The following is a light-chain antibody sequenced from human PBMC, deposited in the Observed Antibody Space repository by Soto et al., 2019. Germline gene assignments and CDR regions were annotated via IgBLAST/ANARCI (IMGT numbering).Light chain of an antibody. J-gene: IGKJ1*01. CDR1: QTISSW. Sequence: DIQMPQSPSTLSASVGDRVTITCRASQTISSWLAWYQQKPGKAPKLLIYKASTLKSGVPSRFSGSGSGTEFTLTISSLQSEDFAVYYCQQYNNWPQTFGQGTKVDNK. CDR2: KAS. CDR3: QQYNNWPQT. V-gene: IGKV1-5*03.